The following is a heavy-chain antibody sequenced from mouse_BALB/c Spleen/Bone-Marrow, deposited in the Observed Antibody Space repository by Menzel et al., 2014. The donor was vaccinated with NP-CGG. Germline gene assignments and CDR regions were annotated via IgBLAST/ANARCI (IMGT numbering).Heavy chain of an antibody. V-gene: IGHV5-9-3*01. CDR1: GFTFSSYA. Sequence: VQLQQSGGGLVKPGGSLKLSCAASGFTFSSYAMSWVRQTPEKRLEWVATISSGGSYTYYPDSVKGRFTISRDNAKNTLYLQMSSLRPEDTAMYYCARHGITRLLDYWGQGTTLTVSS. CDR3: ARHGITRLLDY. J-gene: IGHJ2*01. D-gene: IGHD2-4*01. CDR2: ISSGGSYT.